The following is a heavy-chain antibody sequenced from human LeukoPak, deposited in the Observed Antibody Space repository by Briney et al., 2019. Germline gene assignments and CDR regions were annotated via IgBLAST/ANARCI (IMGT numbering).Heavy chain of an antibody. CDR1: GFTFSSYA. J-gene: IGHJ4*02. D-gene: IGHD6-19*01. CDR2: ISYDGSNK. V-gene: IGHV3-30-3*01. CDR3: ARDGGGLLRQWLPSYYFDY. Sequence: GGSLRLSCAASGFTFSSYAMHWVRQAPGKGLEWVAVISYDGSNKYHADSVKGRFTISRDNSKNTLYLQMNSLRAEVTAVYYCARDGGGLLRQWLPSYYFDYWGQGTLVTVSS.